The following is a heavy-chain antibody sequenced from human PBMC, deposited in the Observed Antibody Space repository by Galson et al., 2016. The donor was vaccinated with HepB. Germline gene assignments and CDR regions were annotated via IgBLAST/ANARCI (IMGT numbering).Heavy chain of an antibody. CDR3: AKPYYYDSNGYYGGAFDI. CDR2: ISSSYNTI. J-gene: IGHJ3*02. D-gene: IGHD3-22*01. Sequence: SLRLSCAASGFTSNDYYMSWIRQAPGKGLEWISFISSSYNTIKYAKSVKGRFTISRDNAKNSLYLQMNSLRAEDTAVYYCAKPYYYDSNGYYGGAFDIWGQGTMVTVSS. CDR1: GFTSNDYY. V-gene: IGHV3-11*01.